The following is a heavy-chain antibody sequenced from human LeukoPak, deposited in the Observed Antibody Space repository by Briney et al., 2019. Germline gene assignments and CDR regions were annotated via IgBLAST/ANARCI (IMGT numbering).Heavy chain of an antibody. D-gene: IGHD6-6*01. J-gene: IGHJ4*02. Sequence: SQTLSLTCAISGDSIFTNNVAWNWIRQSPSRGLEWLGRTYYRSKWSFDYAVSVKSRITINADTSKNQFSLQLSSVTPEDTAVYYCARGKYTSFDNWGQGTLVTVAS. CDR1: GDSIFTNNVA. CDR3: ARGKYTSFDN. CDR2: TYYRSKWSF. V-gene: IGHV6-1*01.